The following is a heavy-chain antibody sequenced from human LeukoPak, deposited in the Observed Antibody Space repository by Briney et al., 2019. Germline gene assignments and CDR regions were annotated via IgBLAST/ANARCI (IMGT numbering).Heavy chain of an antibody. CDR2: IYPGDSDT. J-gene: IGHJ4*02. CDR3: ARQDCSSTSCYTYFDY. V-gene: IGHV5-51*01. CDR1: GYSFTSYW. Sequence: GESLKISCKGSGYSFTSYWIGWVRQMPGKGLEWMGIIYPGDSDTRYSLSFQGQVTISADKSISTAYLQWSSLKASDTAMYYCARQDCSSTSCYTYFDYWGQGTLVTVSS. D-gene: IGHD2-2*02.